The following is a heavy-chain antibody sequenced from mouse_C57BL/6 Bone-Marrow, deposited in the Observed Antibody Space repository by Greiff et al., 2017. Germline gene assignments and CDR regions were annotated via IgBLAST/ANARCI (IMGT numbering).Heavy chain of an antibody. J-gene: IGHJ4*01. CDR1: GYTFTSYW. Sequence: QVQLQQPGAELVMPGASVKLSCKASGYTFTSYWMHWVKQRPGQGLEWIGEIDPSDIYTNYNQKFKGKSTLTVDKSSSTSYLQLSSLTSEDSAVYYCASSNYNAMDYWGQGTSVTVSS. CDR2: IDPSDIYT. D-gene: IGHD2-12*01. V-gene: IGHV1-69*01. CDR3: ASSNYNAMDY.